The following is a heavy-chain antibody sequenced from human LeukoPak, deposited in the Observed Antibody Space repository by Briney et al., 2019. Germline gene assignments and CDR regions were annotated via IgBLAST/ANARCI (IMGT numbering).Heavy chain of an antibody. J-gene: IGHJ4*02. V-gene: IGHV3-23*01. D-gene: IGHD1-26*01. CDR3: AKDTLVGSTDY. Sequence: GGSLRLSCAASGFTFSSYAMSWVRQAPGKGLEWVSTISGNGGSSYYADSVKGRFTISRDNSRNTVYLQMNSLRAEDTAVYYCAKDTLVGSTDYWGQGTLVTVSS. CDR2: ISGNGGSS. CDR1: GFTFSSYA.